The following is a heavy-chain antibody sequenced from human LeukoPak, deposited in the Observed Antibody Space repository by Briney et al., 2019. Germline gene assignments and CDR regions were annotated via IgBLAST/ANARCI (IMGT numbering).Heavy chain of an antibody. CDR3: ASSARGYSYGLPFDY. D-gene: IGHD5-18*01. J-gene: IGHJ4*02. Sequence: PSETLSLTCTVSGGSISNYYWSWIRQPPGKGLEWIGHIYYSGSTNYNPSLKSRVTISVDTSKNQFSLRLTSVTAADTAVYYCASSARGYSYGLPFDYWGQGTLVTVSS. CDR2: IYYSGST. V-gene: IGHV4-59*01. CDR1: GGSISNYY.